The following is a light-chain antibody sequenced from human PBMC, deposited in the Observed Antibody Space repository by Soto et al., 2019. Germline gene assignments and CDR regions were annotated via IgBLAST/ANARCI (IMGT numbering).Light chain of an antibody. CDR3: SSYTRTTTFVV. Sequence: QSALTQPASVSGSLGQWITISCTGTSSDVGGYNYVSWYQHHPGKAPKLIIYQVYSRPSGVSNRFSGSKFGNTASLTIYGLQAEDEADYYCSSYTRTTTFVVFGGGTKLTVL. V-gene: IGLV2-14*01. CDR1: SSDVGGYNY. CDR2: QVY. J-gene: IGLJ3*02.